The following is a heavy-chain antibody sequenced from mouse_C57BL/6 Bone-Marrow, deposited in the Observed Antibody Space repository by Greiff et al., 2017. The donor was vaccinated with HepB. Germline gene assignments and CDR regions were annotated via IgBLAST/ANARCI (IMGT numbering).Heavy chain of an antibody. CDR1: GFTFSSYA. J-gene: IGHJ2*01. CDR2: ISDGGSYT. Sequence: EVNVVESGGGLVKPGGSLKLSCAASGFTFSSYAMSWVRQTPEKRLEWVATISDGGSYTYYPDNVKGRFTISRDNAKNNLYLQMSHLKSEDTAMYYCARDYYGSSYYFDYWGQGTTLTVSS. V-gene: IGHV5-4*03. D-gene: IGHD1-1*01. CDR3: ARDYYGSSYYFDY.